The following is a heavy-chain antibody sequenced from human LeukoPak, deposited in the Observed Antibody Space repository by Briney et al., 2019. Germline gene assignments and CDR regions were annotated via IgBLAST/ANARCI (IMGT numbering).Heavy chain of an antibody. CDR1: GLALSSDA. CDR3: ARAPVISCRGAFCYPFDI. CDR2: TSSSDAGT. J-gene: IGHJ4*02. D-gene: IGHD2-15*01. V-gene: IGHV3-23*01. Sequence: GGSLRLSCAASGLALSSDAMSGVRQAPGKGLEWVSATSSSDAGTYHAESVRGRFTISRDNSKNTLYLQMTSLRADDAAVYYGARAPVISCRGAFCYPFDIWGQGPLVTASS.